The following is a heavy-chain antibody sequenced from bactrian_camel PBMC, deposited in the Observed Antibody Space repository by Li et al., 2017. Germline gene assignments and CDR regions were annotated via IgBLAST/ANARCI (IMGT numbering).Heavy chain of an antibody. D-gene: IGHD4*01. J-gene: IGHJ4*01. CDR2: IDSDAMGNT. CDR3: VRESSINYVHMLSD. V-gene: IGHV3S6*01. Sequence: HVQLVESGGGLVQPGGSLRLSCAASGFTLSDFWMYWVRQAPGKGLEWLSSIDSDAMGNTYYADSVKGRLTVSRDNAKNTLYLQLNSLKPDDTAMYYCVRESSINYVHMLSDWGRGTQVTVS. CDR1: GFTLSDFW.